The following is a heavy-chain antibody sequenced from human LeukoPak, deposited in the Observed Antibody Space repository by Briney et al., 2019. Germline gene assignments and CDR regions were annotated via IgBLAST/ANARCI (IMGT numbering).Heavy chain of an antibody. V-gene: IGHV1-18*01. J-gene: IGHJ6*03. D-gene: IGHD6-13*01. CDR2: ISAYNGNT. Sequence: GASVKVSCKASGYTFTSYCISWVRQAPGQGLEWMGWISAYNGNTNYAQKLQGRVTMTTDTSTSTAYMELRSLRSDDTAVYYCARVNSSSWYGFRDYYYYTDVWGKGTTVTISS. CDR1: GYTFTSYC. CDR3: ARVNSSSWYGFRDYYYYTDV.